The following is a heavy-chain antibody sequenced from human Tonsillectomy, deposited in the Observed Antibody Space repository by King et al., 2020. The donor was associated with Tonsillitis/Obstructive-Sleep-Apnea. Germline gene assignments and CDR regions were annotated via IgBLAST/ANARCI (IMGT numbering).Heavy chain of an antibody. Sequence: VQLQQWGAGLLKPSETLSLSCAVYGGSFSSYYWSWIRQPPGKGLEWIGEINHSGSTNDNPSLRSRGTIAIDTSKNQFSLKLSSVTAADTAVYYCARGMEQDFWSGNYSDAFDVWGQGTMVTVSS. CDR3: ARGMEQDFWSGNYSDAFDV. V-gene: IGHV4-34*01. CDR1: GGSFSSYY. CDR2: INHSGST. J-gene: IGHJ3*01. D-gene: IGHD3-3*01.